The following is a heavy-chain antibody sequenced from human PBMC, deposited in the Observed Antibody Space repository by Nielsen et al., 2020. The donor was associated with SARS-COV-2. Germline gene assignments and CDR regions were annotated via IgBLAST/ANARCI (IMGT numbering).Heavy chain of an antibody. V-gene: IGHV4-39*01. J-gene: IGHJ6*03. D-gene: IGHD6-19*01. CDR3: ARQGIIAVAGSYYYYMDV. CDR1: GGSISSSSYY. Sequence: GSLRLSCTVSGGSISSSSYYWGWIRQPPGKGLEWIGSIYYSGSTYYNPSLKSRVTISVDTSKNQFSLKLSSVTAADTAVYYCARQGIIAVAGSYYYYMDVWGKGTTVTVSS. CDR2: IYYSGST.